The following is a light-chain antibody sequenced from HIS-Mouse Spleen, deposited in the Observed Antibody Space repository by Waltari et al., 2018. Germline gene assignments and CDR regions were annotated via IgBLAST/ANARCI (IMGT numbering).Light chain of an antibody. V-gene: IGLV3-27*01. J-gene: IGLJ2*01. CDR3: YSAADNNVV. CDR1: VLAKKY. CDR2: KAS. Sequence: SYELTQPSSVSVSPGQTARITCPGDVLAKKYAGWFQQKPGQDPVLVIYKASGRPSGIPERFSGSSSGTTVTLTISGAQVEDEADYYCYSAADNNVVFGGGTKLTVL.